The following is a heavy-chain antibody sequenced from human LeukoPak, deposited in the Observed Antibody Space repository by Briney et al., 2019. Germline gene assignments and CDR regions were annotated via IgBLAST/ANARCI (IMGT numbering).Heavy chain of an antibody. J-gene: IGHJ3*02. CDR1: GGSISSYY. Sequence: PSETLSLTCTVSGGSISSYYWSWIRQPAGKGLEWIGRIYYSGSTNYNPSLKSRVTISVDTSKNQFSLKLSSVTAADTAVYYCARFPLYYDILTGYYRDAFDIWGQGTMVTVSS. CDR2: IYYSGST. V-gene: IGHV4-4*07. D-gene: IGHD3-9*01. CDR3: ARFPLYYDILTGYYRDAFDI.